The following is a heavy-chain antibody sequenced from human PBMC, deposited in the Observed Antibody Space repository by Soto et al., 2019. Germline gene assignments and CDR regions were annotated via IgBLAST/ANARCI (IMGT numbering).Heavy chain of an antibody. J-gene: IGHJ6*02. CDR1: GGTFSSYA. CDR2: IIPIFGTA. V-gene: IGHV1-69*13. D-gene: IGHD3-10*01. Sequence: ASVKVSCKASGGTFSSYAISWVRQAPGQGLEWMGGIIPIFGTANYAQKFQGRVTITADESTSTAYMELSSLRSEDTAVYYCASSIVPGSGRLLGFYYYYGMDVWGQGTTVTVSS. CDR3: ASSIVPGSGRLLGFYYYYGMDV.